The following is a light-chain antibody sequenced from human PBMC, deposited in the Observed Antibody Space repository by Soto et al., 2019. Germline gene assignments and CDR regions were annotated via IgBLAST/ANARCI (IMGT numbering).Light chain of an antibody. CDR2: NTN. CDR3: VLYMGSGISV. CDR1: SFSVSTSYY. Sequence: QTVVTQEPSFSVSPGRTVTLTCGLSSFSVSTSYYPSWYQQTPGQPPRTLIYNTNTRSSGVPDRFSGSILGNKAALTITGAQADDESDYYCVLYMGSGISVFGEGTKVTVL. J-gene: IGLJ3*02. V-gene: IGLV8-61*01.